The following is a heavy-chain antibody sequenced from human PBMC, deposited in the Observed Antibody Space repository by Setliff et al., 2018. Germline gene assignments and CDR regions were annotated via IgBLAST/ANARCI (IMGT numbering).Heavy chain of an antibody. CDR1: GDSISSGSYY. D-gene: IGHD3-3*01. V-gene: IGHV4-61*09. J-gene: IGHJ5*02. Sequence: SETLSLTCTVSGDSISSGSYYWTWIRQPAGKGLEWIGHFHTGGSTNYNRSLRSRVSISVDTSKNQFPLKLSSVTTADTATYYCARAGPTVTFFRVLVISWWDPWGQGSLVTVSS. CDR3: ARAGPTVTFFRVLVISWWDP. CDR2: FHTGGST.